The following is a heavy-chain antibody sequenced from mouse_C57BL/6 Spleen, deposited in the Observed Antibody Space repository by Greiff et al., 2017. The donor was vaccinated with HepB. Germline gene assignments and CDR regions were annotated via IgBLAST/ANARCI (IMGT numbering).Heavy chain of an antibody. CDR3: ARTGGPFYWYFDV. Sequence: QVHVKQSGPGLVQPSQSLSITCTVSGFSLTSYGVHWVRQSPGKGLEWLGVIWSGGSTDYNAAFISRLSISKDNSKSQVFFKMNSLQADDTAIYYCARTGGPFYWYFDVWGTGTTVTVSS. J-gene: IGHJ1*03. CDR2: IWSGGST. V-gene: IGHV2-2*01. CDR1: GFSLTSYG.